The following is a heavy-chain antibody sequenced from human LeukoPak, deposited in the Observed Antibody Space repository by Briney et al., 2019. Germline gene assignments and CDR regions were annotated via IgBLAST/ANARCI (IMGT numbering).Heavy chain of an antibody. CDR3: AREGPETYFFDF. D-gene: IGHD5-24*01. CDR2: IRPSGST. Sequence: GASVKVSCKASGYTFTSYDIHWVRQAPGQGLEYMGIIRPSGSTAYAQKFQGRVTMTRDTSTSAVYMELSSLRSEDTAVYYAREGPETYFFDFWGQGTLVTVSS. CDR1: GYTFTSYD. J-gene: IGHJ4*02. V-gene: IGHV1-46*01.